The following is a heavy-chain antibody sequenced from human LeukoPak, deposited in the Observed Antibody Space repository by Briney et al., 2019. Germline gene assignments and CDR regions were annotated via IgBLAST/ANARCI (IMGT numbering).Heavy chain of an antibody. CDR3: ARDRGRGSSHNDY. V-gene: IGHV3-33*01. CDR2: IWYDGSNI. D-gene: IGHD2-15*01. Sequence: GGSLRLSCAASGFTFSSYGMHWVPQAPGKGLEWLAVIWYDGSNIYYADSVKGRFTISRDNSKNTLYLQMDSLRAEDTAVYYCARDRGRGSSHNDYWGQGILVTVSS. CDR1: GFTFSSYG. J-gene: IGHJ4*02.